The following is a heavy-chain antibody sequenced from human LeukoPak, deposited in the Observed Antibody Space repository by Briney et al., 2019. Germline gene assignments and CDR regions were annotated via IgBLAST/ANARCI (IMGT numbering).Heavy chain of an antibody. D-gene: IGHD6-13*01. CDR1: GFTFSNYA. CDR2: ISVGGTTT. Sequence: GGSLRLSCVASGFTFSNYAMSWIRQAPGKGLEWVSSISVGGTTTYYADSAKGRFSISRDNSENTLYLQMNGLRADDTAVYSCAKSFTSSSSDYWGQGTLVTVSS. J-gene: IGHJ4*02. V-gene: IGHV3-23*01. CDR3: AKSFTSSSSDY.